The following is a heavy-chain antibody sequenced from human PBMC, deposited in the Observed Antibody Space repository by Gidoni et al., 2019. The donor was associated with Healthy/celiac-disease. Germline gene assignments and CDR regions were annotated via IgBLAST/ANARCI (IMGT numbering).Heavy chain of an antibody. D-gene: IGHD3-10*01. CDR1: GFTFSSYA. Sequence: EVQLLESGGGLVQPGGSLRLSCAASGFTFSSYAMSWVRQAPGKGLEWVSAISGSGGSTYYADSVKGRFTISRDNSKNTLYLQMNSLRAEDTAVYYCAKGPMNRGENYYYYGMDVWGQGTTVTVSS. CDR2: ISGSGGST. CDR3: AKGPMNRGENYYYYGMDV. V-gene: IGHV3-23*01. J-gene: IGHJ6*02.